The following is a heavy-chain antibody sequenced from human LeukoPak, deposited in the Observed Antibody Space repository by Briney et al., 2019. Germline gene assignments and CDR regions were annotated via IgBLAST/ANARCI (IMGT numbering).Heavy chain of an antibody. CDR3: ASSETIVAHFDY. D-gene: IGHD5-12*01. J-gene: IGHJ4*02. CDR2: INPNSGGT. Sequence: ASVKVSCKASGYTFTGYYMHWMRQAPGQGLEWMGWINPNSGGTNYAQKFQGRVTMTRDTSISTAYMELSRLRSDDTAVYYCASSETIVAHFDYWGQGTLVTVSS. V-gene: IGHV1-2*02. CDR1: GYTFTGYY.